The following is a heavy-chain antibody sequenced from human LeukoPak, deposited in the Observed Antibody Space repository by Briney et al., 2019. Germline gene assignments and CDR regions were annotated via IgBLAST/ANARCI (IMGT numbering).Heavy chain of an antibody. CDR3: ARHGVYYYGMDV. Sequence: PSETLSLTCTVSGGSISSYYWSWIRQPPGKGLEWIGYIYYSGSTNYNPSLKSRVTISVDTSKNQFSLKLSSVTAVDTAVYYCARHGVYYYGMDVWAKGPRSPSP. V-gene: IGHV4-59*08. CDR2: IYYSGST. J-gene: IGHJ6*02. CDR1: GGSISSYY.